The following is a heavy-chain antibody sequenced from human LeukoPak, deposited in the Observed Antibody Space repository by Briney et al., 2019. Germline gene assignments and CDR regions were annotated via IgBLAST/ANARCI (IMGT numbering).Heavy chain of an antibody. CDR3: ARRRSGRSWFDP. V-gene: IGHV4-39*01. J-gene: IGHJ5*02. Sequence: PSETLSLTCTVSGVSISNSNYYWGRIRQPPGSGLECIGIAYYSGSTYYNPSLKSRVTISVDTSKNQFSLMLSSVTAADTAMYYGARRRSGRSWFDPWGQGTLVTVSS. CDR2: AYYSGST. D-gene: IGHD2-15*01. CDR1: GVSISNSNYY.